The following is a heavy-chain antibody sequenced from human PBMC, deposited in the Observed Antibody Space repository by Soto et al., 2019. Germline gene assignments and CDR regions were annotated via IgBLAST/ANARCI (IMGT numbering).Heavy chain of an antibody. CDR2: IDWDDDK. CDR1: GFSLSTNGMG. J-gene: IGHJ3*02. D-gene: IGHD1-1*01. V-gene: IGHV2-70*17. Sequence: GSGPTLVNPTQTLTLTCTFSGFSLSTNGMGVSWIRQPPGKALEWLARIDWDDDKFYSTSLKTRLTISKDTSSNQVVLTMTNMDPVDTATYYCARSPPGERAFDIWGQGTMVTVSS. CDR3: ARSPPGERAFDI.